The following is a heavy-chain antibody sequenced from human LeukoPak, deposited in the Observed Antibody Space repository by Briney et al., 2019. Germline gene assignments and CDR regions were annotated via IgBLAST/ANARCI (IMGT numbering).Heavy chain of an antibody. CDR1: GGSISSGDYS. J-gene: IGHJ4*02. V-gene: IGHV4-30-2*01. Sequence: QPSETLSLTCAVSGGSISSGDYSWSWIRQPPGKGLEWIGYTYHSGSTLYNPSLKSRLTMSVDRSNNQFSLRLSSVTAADTAVYYCAGDNSESYRLDYWGQGTLVTVSS. CDR2: TYHSGST. CDR3: AGDNSESYRLDY. D-gene: IGHD5-18*01.